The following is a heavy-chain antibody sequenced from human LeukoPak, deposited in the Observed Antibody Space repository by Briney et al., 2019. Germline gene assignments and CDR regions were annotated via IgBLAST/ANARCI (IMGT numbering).Heavy chain of an antibody. J-gene: IGHJ4*02. CDR2: ISSSSSYI. Sequence: PGGSLRLSCAASGFTLSSYSMNWVRQAPGKGLEWVSSISSSSSYIYYADSVKGRFTISRGNAKNSLYLQMNSLRAEDTAVYYCARSGLWFGDKEDYWGQGTLVTVSS. V-gene: IGHV3-21*01. D-gene: IGHD3-10*01. CDR1: GFTLSSYS. CDR3: ARSGLWFGDKEDY.